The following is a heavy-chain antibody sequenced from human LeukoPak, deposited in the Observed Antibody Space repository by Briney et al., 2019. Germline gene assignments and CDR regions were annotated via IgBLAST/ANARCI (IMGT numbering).Heavy chain of an antibody. V-gene: IGHV3-23*01. CDR3: AKAPPSSYYYYYGMDV. D-gene: IGHD6-13*01. CDR2: ISGSGGST. J-gene: IGHJ6*02. Sequence: PGGSLRLSCAASGFTFSSYAMSWVRRAPGKGLEWVSAISGSGGSTYYADSVKGRFTISRDISKNTLYLQMNSLRAEDTAVYYCAKAPPSSYYYYYGMDVWGQGTTVTVSS. CDR1: GFTFSSYA.